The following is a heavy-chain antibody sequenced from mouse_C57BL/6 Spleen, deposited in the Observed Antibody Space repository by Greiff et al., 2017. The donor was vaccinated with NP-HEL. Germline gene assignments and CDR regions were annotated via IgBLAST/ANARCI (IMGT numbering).Heavy chain of an antibody. CDR2: IHPNSGST. CDR3: ARSGGYGSSRAMDY. V-gene: IGHV1-64*01. D-gene: IGHD1-1*01. J-gene: IGHJ4*01. Sequence: VQLQQPGAELVKPGASVKLSCKASGYTFTSYWMHWVKQRPGQGLEWIGMIHPNSGSTNYNEKFKSKATLTVDKSSSTAYMQLSSLTSEDSAVYYCARSGGYGSSRAMDYWGQGTSVTVSS. CDR1: GYTFTSYW.